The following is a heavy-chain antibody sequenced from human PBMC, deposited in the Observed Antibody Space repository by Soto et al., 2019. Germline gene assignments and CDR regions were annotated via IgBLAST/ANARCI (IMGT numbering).Heavy chain of an antibody. CDR2: IDSSGEK. Sequence: QVTLKESGPVLVKPTETLTLRCTVSGLSITDSEMGVSWIRQPPGQPLEWLAHIDSSGEKSYRTFLKSRLAISKDTSKSPIVPTMTNMDPADTATYYCARRHLAVAVSPWFDPWGQGIPVTVSS. D-gene: IGHD6-19*01. CDR1: GLSITDSEMG. V-gene: IGHV2-26*01. J-gene: IGHJ5*02. CDR3: ARRHLAVAVSPWFDP.